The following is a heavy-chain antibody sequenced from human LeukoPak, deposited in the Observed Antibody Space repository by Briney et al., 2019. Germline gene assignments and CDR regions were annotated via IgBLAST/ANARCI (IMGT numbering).Heavy chain of an antibody. CDR2: INPNSGGT. Sequence: ASVKVSCKASGYTFTSYAMHWVRQAPGQRLEWMGWINPNSGGTNYAQKFQGRVTMTRDTSISIAYMELSRLRSDDTAVYYCARPKYSGSSFDAFDIWGQGTMVTVSS. CDR1: GYTFTSYA. V-gene: IGHV1-2*02. J-gene: IGHJ3*02. D-gene: IGHD1-26*01. CDR3: ARPKYSGSSFDAFDI.